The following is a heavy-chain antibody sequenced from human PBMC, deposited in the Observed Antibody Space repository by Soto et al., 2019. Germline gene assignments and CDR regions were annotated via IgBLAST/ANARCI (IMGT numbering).Heavy chain of an antibody. V-gene: IGHV3-30*18. CDR1: GFTFSSYG. J-gene: IGHJ4*02. CDR2: ISYDGSNK. D-gene: IGHD6-13*01. CDR3: AKDHAAAGKGGY. Sequence: QVQLVESGGGVVQPGGSLRLSCAASGFTFSSYGMHWVRQAPGKGLEWVAVISYDGSNKYYADSVKGRFTISRDNSKNTLYLQMNSLRAEDTAVYYCAKDHAAAGKGGYWGQGTLVTVSS.